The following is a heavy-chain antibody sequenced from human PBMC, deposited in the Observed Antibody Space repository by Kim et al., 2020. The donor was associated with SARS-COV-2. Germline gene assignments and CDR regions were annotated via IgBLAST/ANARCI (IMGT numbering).Heavy chain of an antibody. D-gene: IGHD6-19*01. Sequence: GGSLRLSCAASGFTFSHYEMNWVRQAPGKGLEWVSYISTSGSTIYYADSVKGRFTISRDNAKNSLYLQMDSLRAEDTAVYYCAREDTSGWSRVDYWGQGTLVTVSS. J-gene: IGHJ4*02. CDR2: ISTSGSTI. V-gene: IGHV3-48*03. CDR3: AREDTSGWSRVDY. CDR1: GFTFSHYE.